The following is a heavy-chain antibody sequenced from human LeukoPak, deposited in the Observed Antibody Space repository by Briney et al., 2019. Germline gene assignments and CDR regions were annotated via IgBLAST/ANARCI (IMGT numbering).Heavy chain of an antibody. V-gene: IGHV3-74*01. J-gene: IGHJ1*01. CDR3: ARAASCGGDCSSSYLQH. CDR1: GLAFSSHW. D-gene: IGHD2-21*02. CDR2: INSDGSGT. Sequence: GGSLRLSCAPSGLAFSSHWTHWVRHAPGKGRVWVSRINSDGSGTTYAYSVKGRFTISRDNAKNTLYLQMNSLRAEDVAVYYCARAASCGGDCSSSYLQHWGRGTLVTVSS.